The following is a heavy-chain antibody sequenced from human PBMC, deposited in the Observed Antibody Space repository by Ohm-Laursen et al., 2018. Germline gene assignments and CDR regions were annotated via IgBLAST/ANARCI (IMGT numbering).Heavy chain of an antibody. J-gene: IGHJ5*02. V-gene: IGHV4-39*01. CDR1: GGSIITTINY. CDR3: ARGLWWFDP. Sequence: SQTLSLTCAVSGGSIITTINYWGWVRQPPGEGLEWIGSLYYSGTTYYNPSLNSRFTMSVDTSKNQFSLKLSSVTAADTALYYCARGLWWFDPWGQGTLVTVSS. CDR2: LYYSGTT.